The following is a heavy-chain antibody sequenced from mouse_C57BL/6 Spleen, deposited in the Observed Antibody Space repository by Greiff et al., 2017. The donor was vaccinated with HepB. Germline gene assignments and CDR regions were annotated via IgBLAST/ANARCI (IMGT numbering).Heavy chain of an antibody. CDR1: GYTFTSYW. CDR3: ARGGLRHYAMDD. V-gene: IGHV1-69*01. Sequence: QVQLQQPGAELVMPGASVKLSCKASGYTFTSYWMHWVKQRPGQGLEWIGEIDPSDSYTNYNQKFKGKYTLTVDKSSSTAYMQLSSLTSEDSAVYCCARGGLRHYAMDDWGQGSSVTVSS. CDR2: IDPSDSYT. J-gene: IGHJ4*01.